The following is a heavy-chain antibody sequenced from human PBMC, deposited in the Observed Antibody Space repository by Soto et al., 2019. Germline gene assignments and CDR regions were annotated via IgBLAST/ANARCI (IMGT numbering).Heavy chain of an antibody. V-gene: IGHV4-59*01. CDR3: ARGPFYDSVWGTYRYFDY. J-gene: IGHJ4*02. CDR2: IYYSGST. Sequence: ETLSLTCTVSGGSISSYYWSWIRQPPGKGLEWIGYIYYSGSTNYNTSLKSRVTISVDTSKNQFSLKLSSVTAADTAVYYCARGPFYDSVWGTYRYFDYWGQGSLVTVSS. D-gene: IGHD3-16*02. CDR1: GGSISSYY.